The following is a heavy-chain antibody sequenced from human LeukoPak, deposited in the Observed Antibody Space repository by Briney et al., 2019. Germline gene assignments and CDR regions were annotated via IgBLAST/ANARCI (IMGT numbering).Heavy chain of an antibody. Sequence: SETLSLTCTVSGGSISSSSYYWGWIRQPPGKGLEWIGSIYHSGSTYYNPSLKSRVTISVDTSKNQFSLKLSSVSAADTAVYYCARRGNNYGHRPWGQGTLVTVSS. D-gene: IGHD5-18*01. CDR3: ARRGNNYGHRP. CDR1: GGSISSSSYY. CDR2: IYHSGST. J-gene: IGHJ5*02. V-gene: IGHV4-39*07.